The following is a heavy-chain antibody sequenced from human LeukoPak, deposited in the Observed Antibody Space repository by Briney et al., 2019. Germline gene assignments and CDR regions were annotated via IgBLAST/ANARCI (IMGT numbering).Heavy chain of an antibody. D-gene: IGHD3-22*01. CDR3: ARGLN. CDR2: IYYSGST. J-gene: IGHJ4*02. CDR1: GDSISGSSYY. Sequence: SETLSLTCAVSGDSISGSSYYWGWLRQPPGKGLEWIGSIYYSGSTYYSPSLKSRVTISVDKSKNQFSLKLSSVTAADTAVYYCARGLNWGQGALVTVSS. V-gene: IGHV4-39*01.